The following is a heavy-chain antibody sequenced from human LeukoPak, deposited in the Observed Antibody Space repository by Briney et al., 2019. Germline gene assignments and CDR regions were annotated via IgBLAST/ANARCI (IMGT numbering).Heavy chain of an antibody. CDR2: INSDGSST. Sequence: GGSLRLSCAASGFTFSDYWMHWVRQAPGKGLVWVSRINSDGSSTSYADSVKGRFTISRDNAKNTLYLQMNSLRAEDTAVYYCATSLYYYDSSGYYPFDYWGQGTLVTVSS. CDR1: GFTFSDYW. CDR3: ATSLYYYDSSGYYPFDY. D-gene: IGHD3-22*01. J-gene: IGHJ4*02. V-gene: IGHV3-74*01.